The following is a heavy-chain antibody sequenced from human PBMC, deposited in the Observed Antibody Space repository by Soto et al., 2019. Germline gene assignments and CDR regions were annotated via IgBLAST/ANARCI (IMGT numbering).Heavy chain of an antibody. V-gene: IGHV1-46*01. CDR3: ARELVDTAMATDAFDI. D-gene: IGHD5-18*01. CDR2: INPSGGST. J-gene: IGHJ3*02. CDR1: GYTFTSYY. Sequence: GASVKVSCKASGYTFTSYYMHWVRQAPGQGLEWMGIINPSGGSTSYAQKFQGRVTMTRDTSTSTVYMELSSLRSEDTAVYYCARELVDTAMATDAFDIWGQGTMVTVSS.